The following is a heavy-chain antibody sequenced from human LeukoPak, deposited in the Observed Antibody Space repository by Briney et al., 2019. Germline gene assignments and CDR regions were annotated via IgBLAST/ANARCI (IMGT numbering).Heavy chain of an antibody. CDR1: GFTFNNYA. Sequence: GGSLRLSCAASGFTFNNYAMNWVRQAPGKGLEWVSVISSSGSTYYADSVKGRFTISRDNSKNTLYLQMNSLRAEDTAIYYCAKDLYGDYDFDCWGRGTLVTVSS. CDR3: AKDLYGDYDFDC. V-gene: IGHV3-23*03. D-gene: IGHD4-17*01. J-gene: IGHJ4*02. CDR2: ISSSGST.